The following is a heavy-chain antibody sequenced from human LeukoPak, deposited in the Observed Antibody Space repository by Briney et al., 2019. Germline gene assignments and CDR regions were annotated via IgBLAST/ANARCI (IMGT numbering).Heavy chain of an antibody. CDR2: IYYSGST. J-gene: IGHJ4*02. Sequence: PSETLPLTCTVSGGSISSYYWSWIRQPPGKGLEWIGYIYYSGSTNYNPSLKSRVTISLDTSKNQFSLKLSSVTAADTAVYYCARDPGPILTGYYAPYYFDFWGQGTLVTVSS. CDR3: ARDPGPILTGYYAPYYFDF. D-gene: IGHD3-9*01. V-gene: IGHV4-59*01. CDR1: GGSISSYY.